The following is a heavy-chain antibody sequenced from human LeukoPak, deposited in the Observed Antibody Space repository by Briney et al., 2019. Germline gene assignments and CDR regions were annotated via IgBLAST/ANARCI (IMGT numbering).Heavy chain of an antibody. J-gene: IGHJ4*02. CDR2: INHSVST. Sequence: SETLSLTCAVYGGSFSGYYWSWIREPPGKGLEWIWEINHSVSTNYNPPLKSRVTISVDTSKNQFSLMLSSVTAADKAVYYCAGDHRRDGYKIDYWGQGTLVTVSS. V-gene: IGHV4-34*01. D-gene: IGHD5-24*01. CDR3: AGDHRRDGYKIDY. CDR1: GGSFSGYY.